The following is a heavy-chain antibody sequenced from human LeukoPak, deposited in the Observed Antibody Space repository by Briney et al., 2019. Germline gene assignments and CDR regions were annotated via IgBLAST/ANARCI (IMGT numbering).Heavy chain of an antibody. D-gene: IGHD6-19*01. J-gene: IGHJ4*02. CDR1: GYTFTGYY. CDR2: INPNSGGT. Sequence: GASVKVSCKASGYTFTGYYMHWVRQAPGQGLEWMGRINPNSGGTNYAQKFQGRVTMTRDTSISTAYMELTSLRSDDTAVYHCARTYSGWSPFDYWGQGTLVTVSS. V-gene: IGHV1-2*06. CDR3: ARTYSGWSPFDY.